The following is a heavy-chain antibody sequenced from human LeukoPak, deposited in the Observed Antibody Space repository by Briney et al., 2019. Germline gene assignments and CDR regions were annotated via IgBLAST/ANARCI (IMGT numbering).Heavy chain of an antibody. V-gene: IGHV3-30*18. CDR3: AKQIGDRSYYEFDY. CDR2: ISNDGNDK. D-gene: IGHD1-26*01. CDR1: GFTFSSYA. J-gene: IGHJ4*02. Sequence: PGGSLRLSCAASGFTFSSYAMHWVRQAPGKGLDWVTVISNDGNDKYYADSVKGRFTISRDNSKNTLYLQMNSLRIEDTAVYFCAKQIGDRSYYEFDYWGQGTLVTVPS.